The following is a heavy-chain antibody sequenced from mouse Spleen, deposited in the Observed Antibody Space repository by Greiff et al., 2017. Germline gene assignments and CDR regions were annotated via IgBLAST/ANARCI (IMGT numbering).Heavy chain of an antibody. J-gene: IGHJ2*01. CDR1: GYSFTGYY. CDR3: ARSGLVWSLDY. D-gene: IGHD2-10*02. V-gene: IGHV1-43*01. Sequence: EVKLMESGPELVKPGASVKISCKASGYSFTGYYMHWVKQSSEKSLEWIGEINPSTGGTSYNQKFKGKATLTVDKSSSTAYMQLKSLTSEDSAVYYCARSGLVWSLDYWGQGTTLTVSS. CDR2: INPSTGGT.